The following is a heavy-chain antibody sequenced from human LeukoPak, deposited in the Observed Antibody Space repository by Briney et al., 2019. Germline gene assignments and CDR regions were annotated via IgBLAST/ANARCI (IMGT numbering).Heavy chain of an antibody. CDR3: TKDPNGDYVGAFDP. J-gene: IGHJ5*02. CDR1: GLTFSSFA. Sequence: GGSLRLSCAASGLTFSSFAMTWVRQAPGKGLEWVSSITGNHGATYNIDSVKGRFTISRDNSQNTLYLQMNSLKAEDTAVYYCTKDPNGDYVGAFDPWGQGTLVTVSS. D-gene: IGHD4-17*01. V-gene: IGHV3-23*01. CDR2: ITGNHGAT.